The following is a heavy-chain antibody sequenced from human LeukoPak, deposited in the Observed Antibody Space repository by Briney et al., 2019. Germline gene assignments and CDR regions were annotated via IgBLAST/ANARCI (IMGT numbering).Heavy chain of an antibody. D-gene: IGHD5-18*01. J-gene: IGHJ6*03. Sequence: GGSLRLSCAASGFTFSNYYMSWIRQAPGKGLECVSYISSSGSTIYYADSVKGRFTISRDNAKNSLYLQMNSLRAEDTAVYYCARQDSAMIPSGYYYYMDVWGKGTTVTVSS. V-gene: IGHV3-11*04. CDR3: ARQDSAMIPSGYYYYMDV. CDR1: GFTFSNYY. CDR2: ISSSGSTI.